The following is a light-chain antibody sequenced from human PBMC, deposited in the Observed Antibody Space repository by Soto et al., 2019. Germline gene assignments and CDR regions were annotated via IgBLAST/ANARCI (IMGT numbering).Light chain of an antibody. V-gene: IGKV1-5*01. CDR2: DAS. Sequence: DIQMTQSPSTLSASVGDRVTITCRTRQSISSWLAWYQQKPGKAPKILIYDASSLESGVPSTFSGCGSGTEFTLTISSLQPDDFATDYCQQYNSYPWTFGQGTKVEIK. CDR3: QQYNSYPWT. CDR1: QSISSW. J-gene: IGKJ1*01.